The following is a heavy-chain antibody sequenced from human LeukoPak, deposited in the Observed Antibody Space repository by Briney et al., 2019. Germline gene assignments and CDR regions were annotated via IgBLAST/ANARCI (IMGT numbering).Heavy chain of an antibody. J-gene: IGHJ6*03. CDR1: GFTFSSYG. V-gene: IGHV3-30*02. D-gene: IGHD2-15*01. CDR3: AKDPHGSRSYYYYMDV. Sequence: PGGSLRLSCAASGFTFSSYGMRWVRQAPGKGLEWVAFIRYDGSNKYYADSVKGRFTISRDNSKNTLYLQMNSLRAEDTAVYYCAKDPHGSRSYYYYMDVWGKGTTVTVSS. CDR2: IRYDGSNK.